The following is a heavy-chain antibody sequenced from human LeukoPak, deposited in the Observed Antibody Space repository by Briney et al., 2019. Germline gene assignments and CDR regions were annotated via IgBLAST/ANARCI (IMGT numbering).Heavy chain of an antibody. D-gene: IGHD3-10*01. CDR2: TNSGGTT. J-gene: IGHJ4*02. CDR1: GFSVTNNY. CDR3: ARDGEYGTGSYYRGCFDY. Sequence: PGGSLRLSCVASGFSVTNNYMAWVRQAPGKGLEWVSITNSGGTTYYTHSVKGRFTISRDHSKNTLYLQMNSLRVDDTAVYYCARDGEYGTGSYYRGCFDYWGQGILVTVSS. V-gene: IGHV3-53*01.